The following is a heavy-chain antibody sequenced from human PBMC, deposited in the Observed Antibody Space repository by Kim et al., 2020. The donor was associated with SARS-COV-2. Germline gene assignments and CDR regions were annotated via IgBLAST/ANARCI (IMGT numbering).Heavy chain of an antibody. CDR1: GGSFSGYY. D-gene: IGHD5-18*01. Sequence: SETLSLTCAVYGGSFSGYYWSWIRQPPGKGLECIGEINHSGSTNYNPSLKSRVTISVDTSKNQFSLKLSSVTAADTAVYYCARQLWSYWYFDLWGRGTLV. J-gene: IGHJ2*01. V-gene: IGHV4-34*01. CDR3: ARQLWSYWYFDL. CDR2: INHSGST.